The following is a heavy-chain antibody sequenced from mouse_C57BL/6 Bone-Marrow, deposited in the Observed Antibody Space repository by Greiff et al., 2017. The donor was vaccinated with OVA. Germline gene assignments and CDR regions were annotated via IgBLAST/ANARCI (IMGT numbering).Heavy chain of an antibody. J-gene: IGHJ3*01. CDR1: GYTFTSYW. V-gene: IGHV1-52*01. D-gene: IGHD1-1*01. CDR2: IDPSDSET. Sequence: QVQLKQPGAELVRPGSSVKLSCKASGYTFTSYWMHWVKQRPIQGLEWIGNIDPSDSETHYNQKFKDKATLTVDKSSSTAYMQLSSLTSEDSAVYYCARYDTTVVPFAYWGQGTLVTVSA. CDR3: ARYDTTVVPFAY.